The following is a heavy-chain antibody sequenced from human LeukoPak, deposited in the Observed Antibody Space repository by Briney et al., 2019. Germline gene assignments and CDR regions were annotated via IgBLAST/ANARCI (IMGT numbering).Heavy chain of an antibody. D-gene: IGHD4-23*01. J-gene: IGHJ4*02. V-gene: IGHV3-11*06. CDR2: ISRNSYT. CDR3: ARVRWASYYFEY. Sequence: PGGSLRLSCAASGFTFSDYYMSWIRQAPGKGLEWVSYISRNSYTNYADSVKGRFTISRDNAKNSLYLQMASLRAEDTAVYYCARVRWASYYFEYWGQGTLVTVSS. CDR1: GFTFSDYY.